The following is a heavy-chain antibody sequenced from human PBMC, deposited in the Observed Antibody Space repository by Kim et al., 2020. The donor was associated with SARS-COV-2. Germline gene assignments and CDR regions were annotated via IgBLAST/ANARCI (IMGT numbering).Heavy chain of an antibody. J-gene: IGHJ5*02. V-gene: IGHV3-53*01. CDR2: IYSDETT. D-gene: IGHD3-3*01. Sequence: GGSLRLSCAASGFTVSTNYMSWVRQAPGKGLEWVSVIYSDETTYYADSVKGRFTISRDNSQNTLYLQMNSLRADDTAMYYCARGNPWSWFDPWGQGTLVT. CDR3: ARGNPWSWFDP. CDR1: GFTVSTNY.